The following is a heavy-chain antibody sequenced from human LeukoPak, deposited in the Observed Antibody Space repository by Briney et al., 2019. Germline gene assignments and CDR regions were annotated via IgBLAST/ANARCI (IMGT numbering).Heavy chain of an antibody. Sequence: SETLSLTCAVSGGSISSSNWWSWVRQPPGKGLEWIGEIYHSGSTNYNPSLKSRVTISVDTSKNQFSLKLSSVTAADTAVYYCAREADDSSGYYFVWGQGTLVTVSS. D-gene: IGHD3-22*01. V-gene: IGHV4-4*02. CDR1: GGSISSSNW. CDR3: AREADDSSGYYFV. J-gene: IGHJ4*02. CDR2: IYHSGST.